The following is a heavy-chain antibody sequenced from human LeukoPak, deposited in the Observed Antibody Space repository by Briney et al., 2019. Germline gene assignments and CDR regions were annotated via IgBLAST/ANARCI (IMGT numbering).Heavy chain of an antibody. CDR1: GCTFSSNS. Sequence: GGSLRLFCAASGCTFSSNSMNWVRQAPGKRLEWFSAFSSSSGYIYYADSVKGRFTISIDNAKNSLYLQMNSLRDEDTPVYYCARVPFMITFGGVSGLSDLYFDYWGQGTLVTVSS. CDR2: FSSSSGYI. J-gene: IGHJ4*02. D-gene: IGHD3-16*01. V-gene: IGHV3-21*01. CDR3: ARVPFMITFGGVSGLSDLYFDY.